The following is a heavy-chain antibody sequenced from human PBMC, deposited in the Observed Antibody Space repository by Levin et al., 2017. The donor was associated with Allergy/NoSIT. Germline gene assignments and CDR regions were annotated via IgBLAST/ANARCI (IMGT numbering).Heavy chain of an antibody. CDR3: AKDVNGGGITVAGWVFDS. CDR2: ITWDGTST. D-gene: IGHD6-19*01. CDR1: GFTFDDYT. V-gene: IGHV3-43*01. Sequence: PGGSLRLSCATSGFTFDDYTMHWVRQAPGKGLEWVSLITWDGTSTYYADSVKGRFSISRDNTKNSLYLQMNSLRTEDTALYYCAKDVNGGGITVAGWVFDSWGQGTLVTVSS. J-gene: IGHJ4*02.